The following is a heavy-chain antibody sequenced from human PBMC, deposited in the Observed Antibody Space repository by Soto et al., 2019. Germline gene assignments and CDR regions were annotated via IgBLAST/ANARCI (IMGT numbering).Heavy chain of an antibody. CDR3: XALHFWSGPWTHTRLDY. CDR2: IYYSGST. Sequence: SETLSLTCTVSGGSISSSSYYWGWIRQPPGKGLEWIGSIYYSGSTNYNPSLTSRVTISVDKSKNHFSLKLTSVTAADTAVYYCXALHFWSGPWTHTRLDYWGQGTLVTVSS. V-gene: IGHV4-39*07. CDR1: GGSISSSSYY. J-gene: IGHJ4*02. D-gene: IGHD3-3*02.